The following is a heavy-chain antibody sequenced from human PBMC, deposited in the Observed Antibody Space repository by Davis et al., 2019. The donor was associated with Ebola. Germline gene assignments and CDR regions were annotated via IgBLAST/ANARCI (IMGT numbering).Heavy chain of an antibody. CDR1: GGSISSYY. D-gene: IGHD3-22*01. V-gene: IGHV4-59*12. CDR3: ARGGLWRYDSSGYYSY. J-gene: IGHJ4*02. Sequence: SDTLSLTCTVSGGSISSYYWSWIRQPPGKGLEWIGYIYYSGSTNYNPSLKSRVTISVDTSKNQFSLKLNSVTAADTAVYYCARGGLWRYDSSGYYSYWGQGTLVTVSS. CDR2: IYYSGST.